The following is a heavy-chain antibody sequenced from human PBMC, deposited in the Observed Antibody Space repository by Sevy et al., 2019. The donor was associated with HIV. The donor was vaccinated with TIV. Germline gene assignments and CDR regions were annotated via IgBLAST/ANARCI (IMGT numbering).Heavy chain of an antibody. Sequence: ASVKVSCKASGYTFTNYGISWVRQAPGQGLEWMGWISAYNVNTNYAQKLQGRVTMTTDTSTTTAYMELRSLRSDDTAVYYCAVNCKRDYVWRSYYWGQGTLVTVSS. V-gene: IGHV1-18*04. CDR1: GYTFTNYG. J-gene: IGHJ4*02. CDR2: ISAYNVNT. D-gene: IGHD3-16*01. CDR3: AVNCKRDYVWRSYY.